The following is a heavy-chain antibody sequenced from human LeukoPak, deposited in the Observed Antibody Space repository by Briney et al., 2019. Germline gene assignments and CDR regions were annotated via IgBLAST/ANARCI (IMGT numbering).Heavy chain of an antibody. CDR1: GGTFSSYA. J-gene: IGHJ4*02. CDR2: IIPILGIA. CDR3: ARAPYDFWSGYYFDY. V-gene: IGHV1-69*04. D-gene: IGHD3-3*01. Sequence: SVKVSCRASGGTFSSYAISWVRQAPGQGLEWMGRIIPILGIANYAQKFQGRVTITADKSTSTAYMELSSLRSEDTAVYYCARAPYDFWSGYYFDYWGQGTLVTVSS.